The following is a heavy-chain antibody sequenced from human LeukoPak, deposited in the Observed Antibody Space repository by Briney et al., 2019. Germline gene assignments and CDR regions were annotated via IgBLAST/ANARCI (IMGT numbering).Heavy chain of an antibody. D-gene: IGHD6-19*01. CDR1: GFTFSSYG. CDR3: AGDRAVANIGQLSPFHY. V-gene: IGHV3-48*04. Sequence: GGSLRLSCAASGFTFSSYGMHWVRQAPGKGLEWLSFITTSGNSIYYADSVRGRFTISRDDAKNSLYLQINSLRAEDTAVYYCAGDRAVANIGQLSPFHYCGQGTLVTVSS. J-gene: IGHJ4*02. CDR2: ITTSGNSI.